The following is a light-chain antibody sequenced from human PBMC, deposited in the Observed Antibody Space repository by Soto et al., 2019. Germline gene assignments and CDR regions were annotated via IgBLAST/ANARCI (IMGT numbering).Light chain of an antibody. CDR3: QQGRSWPLT. CDR1: QNGYNN. CDR2: DAS. J-gene: IGKJ4*01. V-gene: IGKV3-15*01. Sequence: ELVRTQAPATTSVSPGESATLSCKARQNGYNNLSCYQQRPGQPPRLLIYDASTRATGISARFSGSGYGTEFTLTISSLQSEDFEVYVCQQGRSWPLTFGGGTHVAIK.